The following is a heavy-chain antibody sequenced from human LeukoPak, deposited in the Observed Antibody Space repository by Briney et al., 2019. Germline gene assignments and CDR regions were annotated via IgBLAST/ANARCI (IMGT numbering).Heavy chain of an antibody. CDR2: IIYDGSNK. J-gene: IGHJ4*02. CDR1: GFTFSDYY. CDR3: AKDPVGYYYDSSGYPTHFDY. V-gene: IGHV3-30*18. D-gene: IGHD3-22*01. Sequence: GGSLRLSCAASGFTFSDYYMSWIRQAPGKGLEWVAAIIYDGSNKYYADSVKGRFTISRDNSKNTLYLQMNSLRAEDTAVYYCAKDPVGYYYDSSGYPTHFDYWGQGTLVTVSS.